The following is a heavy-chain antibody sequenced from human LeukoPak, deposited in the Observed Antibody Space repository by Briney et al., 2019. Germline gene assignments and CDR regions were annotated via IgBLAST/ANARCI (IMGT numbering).Heavy chain of an antibody. J-gene: IGHJ4*02. CDR3: ARALVEVPGGDY. CDR1: GFTFRSYW. Sequence: PGGSLRLSCAGSGFTFRSYWMSWVRQAPGKGLEWVANIKQDGSAKYYVDSVKGRFSISRDNAKNSVSLQMNSLRAEDTADYFCARALVEVPGGDYWGQGTLVTVSS. D-gene: IGHD1-26*01. CDR2: IKQDGSAK. V-gene: IGHV3-7*01.